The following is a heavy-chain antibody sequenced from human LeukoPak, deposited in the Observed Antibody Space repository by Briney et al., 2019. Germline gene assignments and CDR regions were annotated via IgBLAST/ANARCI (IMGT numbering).Heavy chain of an antibody. CDR1: GFTSGLTFGNYA. D-gene: IGHD5-18*01. J-gene: IGHJ4*02. CDR2: IYINGRT. Sequence: GGSLRLSCGASGFTSGLTFGNYAMSWVRQAPGKGLEWASIIYINGRTYYADSVKGRFTISRDNSKSTLYLQMNSLRVEDTAVYYCARGGYSYGYFAYAWGQGTLVTVSS. CDR3: ARGGYSYGYFAYA. V-gene: IGHV3-53*01.